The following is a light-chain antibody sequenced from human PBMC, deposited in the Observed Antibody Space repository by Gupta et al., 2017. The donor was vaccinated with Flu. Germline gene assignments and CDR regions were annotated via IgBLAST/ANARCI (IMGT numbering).Light chain of an antibody. Sequence: EVVLTQSPGTLSLSPGESATLSCRASQSVTSSYLAWYQQRPGQSPRLLIYGASIRATGIPDRLGGSGSGTDFTLTISRLEPEDFAVYYCQQYGSSPFTFGQGTKLEVK. CDR2: GAS. CDR1: QSVTSSY. V-gene: IGKV3-20*01. J-gene: IGKJ2*01. CDR3: QQYGSSPFT.